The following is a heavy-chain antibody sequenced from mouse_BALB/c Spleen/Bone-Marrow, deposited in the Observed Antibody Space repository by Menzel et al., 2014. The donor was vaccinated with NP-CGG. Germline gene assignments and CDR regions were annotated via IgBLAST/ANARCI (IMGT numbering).Heavy chain of an antibody. Sequence: EVQGVESGGGLVKPGGSLKLSCAASGLTFSNYAMSWVRQTPEKRLEWVAIISSGGSYTYYPDSVKGRFTISRDNAKTILYLQMSSLRSEDTAMYYCARQDGFDYWGQGTTLTVSS. D-gene: IGHD2-3*01. V-gene: IGHV5-9-3*01. CDR3: ARQDGFDY. CDR2: ISSGGSYT. CDR1: GLTFSNYA. J-gene: IGHJ2*01.